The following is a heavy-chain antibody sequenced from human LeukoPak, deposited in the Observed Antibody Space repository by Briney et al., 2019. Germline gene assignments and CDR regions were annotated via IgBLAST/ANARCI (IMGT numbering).Heavy chain of an antibody. Sequence: GGSLRLSCAASGFTFRDYEMNCVRQAPGKGLEWLSYISTSGSTIYYADSVKGRFTISRDNAKNSLYLQMNSLRAEDTAVYYCARSWLAVAGPEYWGQGTLVTVSS. J-gene: IGHJ4*02. V-gene: IGHV3-48*03. CDR2: ISTSGSTI. CDR1: GFTFRDYE. D-gene: IGHD6-19*01. CDR3: ARSWLAVAGPEY.